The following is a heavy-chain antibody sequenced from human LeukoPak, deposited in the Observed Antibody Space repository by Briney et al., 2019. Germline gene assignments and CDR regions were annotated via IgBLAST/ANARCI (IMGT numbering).Heavy chain of an antibody. J-gene: IGHJ4*02. D-gene: IGHD3-16*01. CDR1: GGSINSYY. CDR2: IYYSGST. Sequence: SETLSLTCTVSGGSINSYYWSWIRQPPGKGLEWIGYIYYSGSTNYNPSLKSRVTISVDTSKNQFSLKLSSVTAADTAVYYCARHGYHDYVWGSYSNYFDYWGQGTLVTVSS. CDR3: ARHGYHDYVWGSYSNYFDY. V-gene: IGHV4-59*08.